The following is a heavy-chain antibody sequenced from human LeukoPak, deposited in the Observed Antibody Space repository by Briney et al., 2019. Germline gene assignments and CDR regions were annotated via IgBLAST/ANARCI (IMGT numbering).Heavy chain of an antibody. CDR2: ITGSAGRT. CDR3: AKDRYCSGDTCSGSLDY. Sequence: GGSLRLSCAASGFTFSSYAMHWVRQAPGKGLEWVSGITGSAGRTNYAGSVKGRFTISRDNSKNTLYLQMNSLRAEDTAIYYCAKDRYCSGDTCSGSLDYWGQGTLVTVSS. J-gene: IGHJ4*02. V-gene: IGHV3-23*01. D-gene: IGHD2-15*01. CDR1: GFTFSSYA.